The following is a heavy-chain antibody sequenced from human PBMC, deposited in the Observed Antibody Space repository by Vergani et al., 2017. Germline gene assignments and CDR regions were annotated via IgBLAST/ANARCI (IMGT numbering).Heavy chain of an antibody. V-gene: IGHV4-34*01. D-gene: IGHD4-11*01. Sequence: QVQLQQWGGGLLKPSETLSLTCFLNGWSFTSYHWTWLRQSPGEGLEWVGDIDHTGRHDYNPSLKSRLTMSVDKSRNQFSLTLNSVTATDTAIYFCARVNTETNGHLYYYYYMDVWGQGTAVTVS. CDR3: ARVNTETNGHLYYYYYMDV. J-gene: IGHJ6*03. CDR2: IDHTGRH. CDR1: GWSFTSYH.